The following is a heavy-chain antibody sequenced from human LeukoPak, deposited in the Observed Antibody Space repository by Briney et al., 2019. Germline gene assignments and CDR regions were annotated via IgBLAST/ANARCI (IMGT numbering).Heavy chain of an antibody. V-gene: IGHV3-7*01. CDR3: ARGCSGGVCFRDF. Sequence: GGSLRLSCAASGFTFSSYWMSWVRQAPGKGLEWVANIKQDGSEKYYVDSVKGRFTISRDNAKNSLYLHMNSLRAEDTAVYYCARGCSGGVCFRDFWGQGALVTVSS. D-gene: IGHD2-8*02. CDR1: GFTFSSYW. J-gene: IGHJ4*02. CDR2: IKQDGSEK.